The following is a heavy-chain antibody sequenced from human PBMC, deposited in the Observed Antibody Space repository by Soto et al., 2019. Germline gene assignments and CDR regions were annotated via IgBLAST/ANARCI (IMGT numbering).Heavy chain of an antibody. CDR2: IYYSGST. V-gene: IGHV4-59*01. D-gene: IGHD2-21*01. CDR1: GGSISSYY. J-gene: IGHJ4*02. Sequence: SETLSLTCTVSGGSISSYYWSWIRQPPGKGLEWIGYIYYSGSTNYNPSLKSRVTISVDTSKNQFSLKLSSVTAADTAVYYCARATHYSYYFDYWGQGTLVTVSS. CDR3: ARATHYSYYFDY.